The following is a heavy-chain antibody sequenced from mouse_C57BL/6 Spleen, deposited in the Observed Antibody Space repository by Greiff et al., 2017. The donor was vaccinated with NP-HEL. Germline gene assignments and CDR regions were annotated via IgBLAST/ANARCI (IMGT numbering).Heavy chain of an antibody. J-gene: IGHJ4*01. Sequence: EVKLMESGPELVKPGASVKISCKASGYSFTDYNMNWVKQSNGKSLEWIGVINPNYGTTSYNQKFKGKATLTVDQSSSTAYMQLNSLTSEDSAVYYCARYKSNRYYYAMDYWGQGTSVTVSS. CDR3: ARYKSNRYYYAMDY. D-gene: IGHD2-5*01. CDR2: INPNYGTT. CDR1: GYSFTDYN. V-gene: IGHV1-39*01.